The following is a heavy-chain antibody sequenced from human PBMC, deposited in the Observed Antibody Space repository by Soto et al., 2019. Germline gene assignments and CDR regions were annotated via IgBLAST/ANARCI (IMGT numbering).Heavy chain of an antibody. V-gene: IGHV1-18*01. CDR3: ATSLGYTSGWEFDY. CDR1: GYAFASYG. CDR2: ISPHNGNT. J-gene: IGHJ4*02. D-gene: IGHD6-19*01. Sequence: QVQLVQSGAEVKKPGASVKVSCKASGYAFASYGINWVRQAPGQGLEWMGWISPHNGNTNYEQNLQGSVTMTTDTSTSTAFMDLRSLRSDDTAVYYCATSLGYTSGWEFDYWGQGTLVTVSS.